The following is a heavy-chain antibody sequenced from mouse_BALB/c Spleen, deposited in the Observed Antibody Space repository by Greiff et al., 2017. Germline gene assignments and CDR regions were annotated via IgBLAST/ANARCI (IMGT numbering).Heavy chain of an antibody. CDR3: ASPYGNYDYDMDY. CDR2: IYPYNGGT. D-gene: IGHD2-1*01. V-gene: IGHV1S29*02. Sequence: VQLQQSGPELVKPGASVKISCKASGYTFTDYNMHWVKQSHGKSLEWIGYIYPYNGGTGYNQKFKSKATLTVDNSSSTAYMELRSLTSEDSAVYYCASPYGNYDYDMDYWGEGTSVT. J-gene: IGHJ4*01. CDR1: GYTFTDYN.